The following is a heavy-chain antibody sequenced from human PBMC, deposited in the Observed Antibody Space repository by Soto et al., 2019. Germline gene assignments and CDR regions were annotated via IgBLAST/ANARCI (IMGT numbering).Heavy chain of an antibody. Sequence: EVQLLESGGGLVQPGGSLRLSCAASGFTFSSYAMSWVRQPPGKGLEWVSVISGSSDNTYYADSVKGRFTISRDNAKNTLYLQRNSLRAEDTAVYYCAKPFYSSGSRVDYWGQGTLVTVSS. V-gene: IGHV3-23*01. CDR2: ISGSSDNT. D-gene: IGHD6-19*01. CDR3: AKPFYSSGSRVDY. J-gene: IGHJ4*02. CDR1: GFTFSSYA.